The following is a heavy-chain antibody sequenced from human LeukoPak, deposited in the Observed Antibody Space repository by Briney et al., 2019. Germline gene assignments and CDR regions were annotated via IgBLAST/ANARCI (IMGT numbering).Heavy chain of an antibody. D-gene: IGHD2-2*01. CDR1: GFTVSSSY. CDR3: ARGVVPAAFDY. CDR2: IIGDSSHI. Sequence: GGSLRLSCAASGFTVSSSYMNWVRQAPGKGLEWVSSIIGDSSHISSADSGKGRFTISRDNAKNSLYVQLNSLRADDTAIYYCARGVVPAAFDYWGQGTLVTVSS. V-gene: IGHV3-21*01. J-gene: IGHJ4*02.